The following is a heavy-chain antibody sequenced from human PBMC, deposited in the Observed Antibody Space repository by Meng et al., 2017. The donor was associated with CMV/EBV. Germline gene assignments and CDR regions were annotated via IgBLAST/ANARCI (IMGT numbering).Heavy chain of an antibody. D-gene: IGHD2-2*01. J-gene: IGHJ4*02. Sequence: TFGNDHMQWVRQAPGQGPEWMGIIDPTGGRTNYARDFEGRVTMTRDTSTNTVYLELTSLRDDDTAVYYCARSDCSRSSCYLATFDHWGQGTLVTVSS. CDR3: ARSDCSRSSCYLATFDH. CDR1: TFGNDH. CDR2: IDPTGGRT. V-gene: IGHV1-46*01.